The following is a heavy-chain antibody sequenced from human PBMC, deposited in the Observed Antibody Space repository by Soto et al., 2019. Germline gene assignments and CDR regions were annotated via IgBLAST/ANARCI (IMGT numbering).Heavy chain of an antibody. CDR3: ARLTTVVRSWYFDY. V-gene: IGHV1-69*13. CDR2: IIPIFGTA. J-gene: IGHJ4*02. CDR1: GGTLRSYA. Sequence: ASVKVSCKASGGTLRSYAISWVRQAPGQGLEWMGGIIPIFGTANYAQKFQGRVTITADESTSTAYMELSSLRSEDTVVYYCARLTTVVRSWYFDYWGQGTLVTVSS. D-gene: IGHD4-17*01.